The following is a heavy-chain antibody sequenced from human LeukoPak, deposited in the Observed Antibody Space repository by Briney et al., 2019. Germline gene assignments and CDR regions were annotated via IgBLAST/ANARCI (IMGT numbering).Heavy chain of an antibody. CDR1: GGSISSGSYY. Sequence: SETLSLTCTVSGGSISSGSYYGSWIRQPAGKGLGWFGGIYTSGSTNYNPSLKSRVTISVDTSKNQFSLKLSSVTAADTAVYYCARARYDSSGYYPVPFDYWGQGTLVTVSS. D-gene: IGHD3-22*01. V-gene: IGHV4-61*02. CDR3: ARARYDSSGYYPVPFDY. J-gene: IGHJ4*02. CDR2: IYTSGST.